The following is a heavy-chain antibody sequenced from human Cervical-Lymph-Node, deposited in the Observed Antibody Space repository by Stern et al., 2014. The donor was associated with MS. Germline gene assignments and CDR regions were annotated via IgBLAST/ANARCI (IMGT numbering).Heavy chain of an antibody. CDR2: IYWDDDK. J-gene: IGHJ4*02. Sequence: QVTLRESGPTLVKPTQTLTLTCTFSGFSLTTSGVGVGWIRQPPGKALEWLALIYWDDDKRYSPSLKSRLTITKDTSKNQVVLSMTNMDTVDTATYYCVHRQNWSYIEYWGQGTLVTVSS. CDR3: VHRQNWSYIEY. D-gene: IGHD1-1*01. V-gene: IGHV2-5*02. CDR1: GFSLTTSGVG.